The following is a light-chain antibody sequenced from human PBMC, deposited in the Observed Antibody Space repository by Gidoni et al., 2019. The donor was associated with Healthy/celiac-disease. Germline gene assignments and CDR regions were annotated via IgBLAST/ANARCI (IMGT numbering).Light chain of an antibody. CDR3: CSYAGSSTYV. J-gene: IGLJ1*01. V-gene: IGLV2-23*01. CDR2: EGS. Sequence: QSALTQPASVSGSPGPSITISCTGTSSDVGSYNLVSWYQQHPGKAPKRMIYEGSKRPSGVSNRFSGSKSGNTASLTISGLQAEDEADYYCCSYAGSSTYVFGTGTKVTV. CDR1: SSDVGSYNL.